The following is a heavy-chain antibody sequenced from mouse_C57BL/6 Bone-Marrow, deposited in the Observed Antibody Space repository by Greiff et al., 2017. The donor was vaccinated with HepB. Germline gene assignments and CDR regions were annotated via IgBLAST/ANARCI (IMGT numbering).Heavy chain of an antibody. J-gene: IGHJ3*01. CDR3: TTDCGSPAWFAY. D-gene: IGHD1-1*01. CDR1: GFNIKDYY. V-gene: IGHV14-1*01. CDR2: IDPEDGDT. Sequence: VQLQQSGAELVRPGASVKLSCTASGFNIKDYYMHWVKQRPEQGLEWIGRIDPEDGDTEYAPKFQGKATMTADTYSNTAYLQLSSLTSEDTAVYYCTTDCGSPAWFAYWGQGTLVTVSA.